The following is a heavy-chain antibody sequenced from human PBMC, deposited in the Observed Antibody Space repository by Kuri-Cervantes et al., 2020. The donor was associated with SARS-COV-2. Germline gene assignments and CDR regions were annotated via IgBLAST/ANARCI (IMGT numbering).Heavy chain of an antibody. V-gene: IGHV3-64*02. CDR1: GFTFSNHA. CDR3: ARVSRSGYLDY. Sequence: GGSLRLSCAASGFTFSNHAMYWVRQAPGKGLEYVSAISSNGDSTYYADSVKGRFTMSRDNSKNTLYLQMGSLRAEDMAVYYCARVSRSGYLDYWGQGTLVTVSS. D-gene: IGHD3-3*01. J-gene: IGHJ4*02. CDR2: ISSNGDST.